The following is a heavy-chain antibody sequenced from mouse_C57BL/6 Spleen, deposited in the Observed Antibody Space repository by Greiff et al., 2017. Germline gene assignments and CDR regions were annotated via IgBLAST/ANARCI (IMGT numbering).Heavy chain of an antibody. CDR3: ASGIYYDYGEGGGSFAY. Sequence: VQRVESGPELVKPGASVKISCKASGYAFSSSWMNWVKQRPGKGLEWIGRIYPGDGDTNYNGKFKGKATLTADKSSSTAYMQLSSLTSEESAVYVCASGIYYDYGEGGGSFAYWGQGTLVTVSA. D-gene: IGHD2-4*01. J-gene: IGHJ3*01. V-gene: IGHV1-82*01. CDR2: IYPGDGDT. CDR1: GYAFSSSW.